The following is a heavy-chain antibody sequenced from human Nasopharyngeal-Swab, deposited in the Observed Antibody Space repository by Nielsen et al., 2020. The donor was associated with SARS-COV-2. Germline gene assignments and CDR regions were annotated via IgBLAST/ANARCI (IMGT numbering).Heavy chain of an antibody. V-gene: IGHV3-13*01. D-gene: IGHD3-10*01. CDR3: ARVRYYGSGRNRYYYYGMDV. Sequence: GESLKISCAASGFTFSSYDMHWVRQATGKGLKWVSAIGTAGDTYYPGSVKGRFTIPRENAKNSLYLQMNSLRAGDTAVYYCARVRYYGSGRNRYYYYGMDVWGQGTTVTVSS. J-gene: IGHJ6*02. CDR1: GFTFSSYD. CDR2: IGTAGDT.